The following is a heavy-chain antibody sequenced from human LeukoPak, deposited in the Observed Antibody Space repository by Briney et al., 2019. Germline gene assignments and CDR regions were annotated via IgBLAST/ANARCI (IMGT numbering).Heavy chain of an antibody. J-gene: IGHJ4*02. CDR1: GFTFSSYW. CDR2: IKQDGSEK. CDR3: AREQSVTGTRETGTFDY. V-gene: IGHV3-7*01. D-gene: IGHD1-7*01. Sequence: GGSLRLSCAASGFTFSSYWMSWVRQAPGKGLEWVANIKQDGSEKYYVDSVKGRFTISRDNAKNSLYLQMNSLRADDTAVYYCAREQSVTGTRETGTFDYWGQGTLVTVSS.